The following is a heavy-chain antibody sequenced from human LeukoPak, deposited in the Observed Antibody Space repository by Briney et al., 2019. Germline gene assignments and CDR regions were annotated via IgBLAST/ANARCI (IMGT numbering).Heavy chain of an antibody. Sequence: GGSLRLSCAASGFTFSSSAMTWVRQAPGKGLEWVSTVSGSGGRTYYADSVKGRFSISRDDSKNTLYLQVNGLRAEDTAVYYCARDRYYDSLSGGLFDYWGQGTLVTVSS. CDR2: VSGSGGRT. J-gene: IGHJ4*02. D-gene: IGHD3-22*01. CDR1: GFTFSSSA. CDR3: ARDRYYDSLSGGLFDY. V-gene: IGHV3-23*01.